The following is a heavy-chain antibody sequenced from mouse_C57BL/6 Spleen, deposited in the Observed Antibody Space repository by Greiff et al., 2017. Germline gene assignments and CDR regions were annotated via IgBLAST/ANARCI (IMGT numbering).Heavy chain of an antibody. Sequence: QVQLQQPGAELVRPGTSVKLSCKASGYTFTSYWMHWVKQRPGQGLEWIGVIDPSDSYTNYNQKFKGKATLTVDTSSSTAYMQLSSLTSEDSAVYYCARRGFITTFDYWGQGTTLTVSS. V-gene: IGHV1-59*01. CDR1: GYTFTSYW. D-gene: IGHD1-1*01. J-gene: IGHJ2*01. CDR2: IDPSDSYT. CDR3: ARRGFITTFDY.